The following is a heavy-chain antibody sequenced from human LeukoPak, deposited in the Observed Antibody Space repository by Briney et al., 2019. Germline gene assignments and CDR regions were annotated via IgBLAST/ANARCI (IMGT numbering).Heavy chain of an antibody. V-gene: IGHV1-8*03. CDR3: AKDTYTGNYYGYCDH. D-gene: IGHD1-26*01. CDR1: GYTFTSYD. J-gene: IGHJ4*02. CDR2: MNPNSGNT. Sequence: ASVKVSCKASGYTFTSYDINWGRQATGQGLEWMGWMNPNSGNTGYAQKFQGRVTITRNTSISTAYMELSSLRSEDTAVYYCAKDTYTGNYYGYCDHWGQGTQVTVSS.